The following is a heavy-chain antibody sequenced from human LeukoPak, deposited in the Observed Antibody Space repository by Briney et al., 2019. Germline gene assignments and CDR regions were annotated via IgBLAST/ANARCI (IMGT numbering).Heavy chain of an antibody. D-gene: IGHD2-21*02. V-gene: IGHV3-15*01. CDR3: TTPVVVTAIDVDY. J-gene: IGHJ4*02. CDR2: IKSKTDGGTT. CDR1: GFTFSNAW. Sequence: GGSLRLSCAASGFTFSNAWMSWVRQAPGKGLEWVGRIKSKTDGGTTDYAAPVKGRFTISRDDSKNTLYLQMNSLKTEDTAVYYCTTPVVVTAIDVDYWGQGTLVTVSS.